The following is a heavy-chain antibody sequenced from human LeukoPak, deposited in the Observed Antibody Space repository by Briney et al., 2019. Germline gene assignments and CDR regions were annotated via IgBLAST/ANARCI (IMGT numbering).Heavy chain of an antibody. J-gene: IGHJ4*02. CDR3: ARGGYRSSTSCYIFDY. CDR2: IYYSGST. D-gene: IGHD2-2*02. CDR1: GGSISSGDYY. Sequence: SETLSLTCTVSGGSISSGDYYWSWIRQPPGKGLEWIGYIYYSGSTYYNPSLKSRVTISVDTSKNQFTLKLSSVTAADTAVYYCARGGYRSSTSCYIFDYWGQGTLVTVSS. V-gene: IGHV4-30-4*01.